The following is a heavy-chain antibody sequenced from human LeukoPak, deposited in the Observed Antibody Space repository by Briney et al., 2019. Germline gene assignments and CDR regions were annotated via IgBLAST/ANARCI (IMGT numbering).Heavy chain of an antibody. J-gene: IGHJ3*02. D-gene: IGHD4-17*01. Sequence: SETLSLTCAVYGGSFSGYYWSWIRQPPGRGLEWSREIHHSGSTNYNTSLPSRVTKSVDTYKTQFSLKLPSVSVGDAAVYHCARGANHGDSGLDVFDIWGQGTMVTVSS. V-gene: IGHV4-34*01. CDR2: IHHSGST. CDR3: ARGANHGDSGLDVFDI. CDR1: GGSFSGYY.